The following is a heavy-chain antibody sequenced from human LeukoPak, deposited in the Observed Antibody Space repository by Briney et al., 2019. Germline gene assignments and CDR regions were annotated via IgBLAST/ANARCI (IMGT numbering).Heavy chain of an antibody. CDR1: GGSFSGYY. D-gene: IGHD3-10*01. J-gene: IGHJ6*03. CDR3: ARHVSVFHYYYYMDV. CDR2: INHSGST. Sequence: SETLSLTCAVYGGSFSGYYWSWIRQPPGKGLEWIGEINHSGSTNYNPSLKSRVTISVDTSKNQFSLKLSSVTAADTAVYYCARHVSVFHYYYYMDVWGKGTTVTVSS. V-gene: IGHV4-34*01.